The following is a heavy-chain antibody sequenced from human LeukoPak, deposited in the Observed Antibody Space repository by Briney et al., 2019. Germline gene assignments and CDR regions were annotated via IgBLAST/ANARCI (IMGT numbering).Heavy chain of an antibody. V-gene: IGHV3-23*01. Sequence: GGSLRLSCAASGFAFNNYVMSWVRQAPGKGRECGSSISGSGGSTYYTDSVKGRFTISRDNSKNTLFLQMNSLRAEDTAVYSCAKDSTASGSYYGMDIWGQGTTVTVSS. CDR3: AKDSTASGSYYGMDI. CDR1: GFAFNNYV. CDR2: ISGSGGST. D-gene: IGHD3-3*01. J-gene: IGHJ6*02.